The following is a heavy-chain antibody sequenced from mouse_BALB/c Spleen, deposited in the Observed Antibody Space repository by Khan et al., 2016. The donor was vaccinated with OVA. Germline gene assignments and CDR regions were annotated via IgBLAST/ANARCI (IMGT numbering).Heavy chain of an antibody. D-gene: IGHD2-14*01. CDR2: IFPGSDTP. J-gene: IGHJ3*01. V-gene: IGHV1-77*01. CDR1: GYTFTDYI. Sequence: VQLKQSGPELVKPGASLKVSCKASGYTFTDYIIGWVKQSTRQGLEWIGDIFPGSDTPYYNEKFKDRATLTADKSANTAYMQLSSLTSDDSAVYFCARGGYSAFAYWGQGTLVTGSA. CDR3: ARGGYSAFAY.